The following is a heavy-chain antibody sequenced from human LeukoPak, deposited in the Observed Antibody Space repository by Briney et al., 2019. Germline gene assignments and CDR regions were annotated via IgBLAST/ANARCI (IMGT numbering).Heavy chain of an antibody. CDR1: GFTFSSYG. CDR2: IWYDGSNK. J-gene: IGHJ6*02. D-gene: IGHD3-10*01. V-gene: IGHV3-33*01. Sequence: QSGGSLRLSCAASGFTFSSYGMHWVRQAPGKGLEWVAVIWYDGSNKYYADSVKGRFTISRDNSKNTLYLQMNSLRAEDTAVYCCARDETYGSGSYYNVGYYYYGMDVWGQGTTVTVSS. CDR3: ARDETYGSGSYYNVGYYYYGMDV.